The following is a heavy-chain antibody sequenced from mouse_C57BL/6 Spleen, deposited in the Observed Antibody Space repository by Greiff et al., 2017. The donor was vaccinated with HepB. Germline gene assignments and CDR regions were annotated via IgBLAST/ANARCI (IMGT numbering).Heavy chain of an antibody. CDR2: IDPSDSYT. J-gene: IGHJ1*03. D-gene: IGHD1-1*01. CDR3: ARWITTVVAEYFDV. CDR1: GYTFTSYW. Sequence: QVQLQQPGAELVKPGASVKLSCKASGYTFTSYWMQWVKQRPGQGLEWIGEIDPSDSYTNYNQKFKGKATLTVDTSSSTAYMQRSSLTSEDSAVYYCARWITTVVAEYFDVWGTGTTVTVSS. V-gene: IGHV1-50*01.